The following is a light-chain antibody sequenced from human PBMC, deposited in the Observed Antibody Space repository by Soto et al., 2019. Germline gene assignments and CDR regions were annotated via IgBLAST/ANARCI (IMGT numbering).Light chain of an antibody. Sequence: TVMTQSPAALSVSPGDRASLSCRASQSVGGNLAWYQLKPGQSPRLLIYDASTRATGIPDRFTGSGSGTEFTLTINSLQSEDFAVYYCQHYANWPLTFGGGTKVESK. CDR3: QHYANWPLT. CDR2: DAS. CDR1: QSVGGN. J-gene: IGKJ4*01. V-gene: IGKV3-15*01.